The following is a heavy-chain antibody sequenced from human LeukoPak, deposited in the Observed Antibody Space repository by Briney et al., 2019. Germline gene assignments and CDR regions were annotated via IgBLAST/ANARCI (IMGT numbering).Heavy chain of an antibody. Sequence: PGGSLRLSCSASGFTFSNYALHWVRQAPGKGLEYVSSISTDGSRTYYADSVRGRFTISRDNSKNTLDLQMSSLRAEDTAVYYCLKESDTSTVRGCLDYWGQGTQVTVSS. CDR1: GFTFSNYA. CDR2: ISTDGSRT. D-gene: IGHD5-24*01. J-gene: IGHJ4*02. CDR3: LKESDTSTVRGCLDY. V-gene: IGHV3-64D*09.